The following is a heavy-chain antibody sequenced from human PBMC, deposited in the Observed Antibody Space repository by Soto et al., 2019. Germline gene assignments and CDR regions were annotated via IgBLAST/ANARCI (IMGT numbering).Heavy chain of an antibody. CDR1: GFTFSNYA. Sequence: GGSLRLSCAASGFTFSNYAMTWVRQGPGKGLEWVSAISGSTGSTYYADSVKGRFTISRDNSKNTLYLQMNSLRAEDTAVYYCAKDRYYDGRPRILDPWGQGTLVTVSS. V-gene: IGHV3-23*01. J-gene: IGHJ5*02. CDR2: ISGSTGST. D-gene: IGHD3-22*01. CDR3: AKDRYYDGRPRILDP.